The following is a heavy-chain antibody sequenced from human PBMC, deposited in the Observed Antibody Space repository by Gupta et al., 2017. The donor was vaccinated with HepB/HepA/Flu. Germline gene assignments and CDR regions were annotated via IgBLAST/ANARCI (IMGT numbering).Heavy chain of an antibody. D-gene: IGHD4-17*01. CDR3: GRVGEAGY. Sequence: EVQLIESGGGLVQPGGSLRLSCAASGFTFSGYWMHWVRQTPGKGLVWVSDVSADGKTAFYADSVKGRFTISRYNVKTVYLQMNSLRVEDTAVYYCGRVGEAGYWGQGALVTVSS. CDR2: VSADGKTA. V-gene: IGHV3-74*01. J-gene: IGHJ4*02. CDR1: GFTFSGYW.